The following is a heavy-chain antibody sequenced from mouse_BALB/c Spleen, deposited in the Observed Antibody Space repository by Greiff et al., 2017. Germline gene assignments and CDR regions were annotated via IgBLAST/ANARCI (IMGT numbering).Heavy chain of an antibody. CDR3: AREGGYDGYFDY. J-gene: IGHJ2*01. V-gene: IGHV1-67*01. CDR2: ISTYYGNT. CDR1: GYTFTDYA. D-gene: IGHD2-14*01. Sequence: VKLQQSGPELVRPGVSVKISCKGSGYTFTDYAMHWVKQSHAKSLEWIGVISTYYGNTNYNQKFKGKATMTVDKSSSTAYMELARLTSEDSAIYYCAREGGYDGYFDYWGQGTTLTVSS.